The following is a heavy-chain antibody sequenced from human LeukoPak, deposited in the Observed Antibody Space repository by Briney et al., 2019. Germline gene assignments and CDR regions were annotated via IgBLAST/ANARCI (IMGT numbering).Heavy chain of an antibody. CDR2: ISYDGTNK. D-gene: IGHD3-9*01. CDR3: ARDPYDYYDILTGYYKSPHFDY. Sequence: GGSLRLSCAAPGFTFSSYPMHWVRQAPGKGLEWVAIISYDGTNKYFADSVKGRFTISRDNSKNTLYLQMNSLRAEDTAVYYCARDPYDYYDILTGYYKSPHFDYWGQGTLVTVSS. V-gene: IGHV3-30-3*01. CDR1: GFTFSSYP. J-gene: IGHJ4*02.